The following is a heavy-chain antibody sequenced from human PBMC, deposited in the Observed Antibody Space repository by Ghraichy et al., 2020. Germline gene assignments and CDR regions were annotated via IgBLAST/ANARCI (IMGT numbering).Heavy chain of an antibody. V-gene: IGHV2-70*04. CDR3: TRMTWWNFEY. D-gene: IGHD2-8*02. CDR1: GFSLTTRGMR. J-gene: IGHJ4*02. Sequence: SGPTLVKPTQTLTLTCTFSGFSLTTRGMRVSWIRQPPGKALEWLARIDWDGGKFYSTSLGTRLTISRDTSKEQVVLTMTNVDPVDTATYFCTRMTWWNFEYWGQGTLVTVSS. CDR2: IDWDGGK.